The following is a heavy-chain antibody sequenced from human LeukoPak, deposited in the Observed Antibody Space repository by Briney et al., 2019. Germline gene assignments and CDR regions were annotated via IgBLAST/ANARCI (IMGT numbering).Heavy chain of an antibody. CDR1: GYTLTELS. Sequence: ASVKVSCKVSGYTLTELSMHWVRQAPGKGLEWMGGFNPEDGETIYAQKFQGRVTMTEDTSTDTAYMELNSLRSEDTAVYYCATDFTMVGEGGANWGQGTLVTVSS. J-gene: IGHJ4*02. V-gene: IGHV1-24*01. CDR2: FNPEDGET. D-gene: IGHD3-10*01. CDR3: ATDFTMVGEGGAN.